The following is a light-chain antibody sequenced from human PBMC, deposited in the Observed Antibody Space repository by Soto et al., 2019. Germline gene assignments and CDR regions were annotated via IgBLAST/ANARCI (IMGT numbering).Light chain of an antibody. Sequence: DIQMTQSPSTLSSSVGDRATITCRASQSISSCLAWYQQKPGKAPKLLIYEASSLESAGTSKFSGRGSGALFTITISSLHPDDVATYYCQQYNSYWTFGQGTKVEIK. CDR3: QQYNSYWT. CDR2: EAS. J-gene: IGKJ1*01. CDR1: QSISSC. V-gene: IGKV1-5*03.